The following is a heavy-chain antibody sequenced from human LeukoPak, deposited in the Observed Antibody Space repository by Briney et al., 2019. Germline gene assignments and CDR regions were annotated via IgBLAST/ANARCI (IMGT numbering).Heavy chain of an antibody. V-gene: IGHV3-21*01. Sequence: PGGSLRLSCAASGFTFSSYSMNWVRQAPGKGLEWVSSISSSSSYIYYADSVKGRFTISRDNAKNSLYLQMNSLRAEDTAVYYCAQSIYSGYDSDAFDIWGQGTMVTVSS. CDR3: AQSIYSGYDSDAFDI. D-gene: IGHD5-12*01. J-gene: IGHJ3*02. CDR1: GFTFSSYS. CDR2: ISSSSSYI.